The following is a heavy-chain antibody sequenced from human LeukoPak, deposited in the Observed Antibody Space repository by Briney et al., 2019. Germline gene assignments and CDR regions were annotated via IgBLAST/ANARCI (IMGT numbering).Heavy chain of an antibody. CDR2: IYTSGNT. J-gene: IGHJ4*02. D-gene: IGHD3-22*01. Sequence: PSETLSLTCTVSGGSISSSTYYWSWIRQPAGKGLEWIGRIYTSGNTDYNPSLKSRVTISADTSKNQFSLRLSSVTAADTAVYYCARTMYYYESSGYRDYFDSWGQGTLVTVSS. CDR1: GGSISSSTYY. CDR3: ARTMYYYESSGYRDYFDS. V-gene: IGHV4-61*02.